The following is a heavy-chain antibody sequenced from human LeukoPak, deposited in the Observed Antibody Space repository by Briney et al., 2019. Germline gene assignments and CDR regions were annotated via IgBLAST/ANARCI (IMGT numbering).Heavy chain of an antibody. CDR2: ISYDGSNK. V-gene: IGHV3-30-3*01. J-gene: IGHJ4*02. CDR1: GFTFSSYA. D-gene: IGHD1-26*01. Sequence: GGSLRLSCAASGFTFSSYAMHWVRQAPGKGLEWVAVISYDGSNKYYADSVKGRFTISRDNSKNTLYLQMNSLRAEDTAVYYCASGSIVGATTGLHNDWGQGTLVTVSS. CDR3: ASGSIVGATTGLHND.